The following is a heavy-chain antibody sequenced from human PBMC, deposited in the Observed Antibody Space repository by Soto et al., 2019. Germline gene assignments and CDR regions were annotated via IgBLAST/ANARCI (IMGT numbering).Heavy chain of an antibody. J-gene: IGHJ4*02. V-gene: IGHV3-23*01. CDR1: GLTFSTYA. D-gene: IGHD4-17*01. Sequence: PGGSLSLSCTASGLTFSTYAMSWVRQAPGKGLEWVSIISGSGSGTYYADSVKGRFTVSRDNSRNTLYVQMNSLRDEDTAVYYCAETSSYGNYYFDYWGPGTLVTVSS. CDR2: ISGSGSGT. CDR3: AETSSYGNYYFDY.